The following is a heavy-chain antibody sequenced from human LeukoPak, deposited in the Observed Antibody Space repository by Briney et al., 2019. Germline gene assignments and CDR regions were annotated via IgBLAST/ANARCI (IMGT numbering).Heavy chain of an antibody. V-gene: IGHV4-39*01. J-gene: IGHJ4*02. D-gene: IGHD1-26*01. CDR1: GGSISSSSYY. Sequence: SETLSLTCTVSGGSISSSSYYWGWIRQPPGKGLEWIGSIYYSGSTYYNPSLKSRVTISVDTSKNQFSLKLSSVTAADTAVYYCARGRSGSLDYWGQGTLVIVSS. CDR2: IYYSGST. CDR3: ARGRSGSLDY.